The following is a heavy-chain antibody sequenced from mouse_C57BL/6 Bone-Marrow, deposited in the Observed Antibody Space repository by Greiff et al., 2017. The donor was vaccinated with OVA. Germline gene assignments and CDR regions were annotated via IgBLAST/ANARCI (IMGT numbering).Heavy chain of an antibody. J-gene: IGHJ4*01. CDR3: ARRVVATTGYYYAMDY. CDR1: GYTFTGYW. Sequence: QVQLQQSGAELMKPGASVKLSCKATGYTFTGYWIEWVKQRPGHGLEWIGEILPGSGSTNYNEKFKGKATFTADTSSNTAYMQLSSLTTEDSAIYYCARRVVATTGYYYAMDYWGQGTSVTVSS. CDR2: ILPGSGST. V-gene: IGHV1-9*01. D-gene: IGHD1-1*01.